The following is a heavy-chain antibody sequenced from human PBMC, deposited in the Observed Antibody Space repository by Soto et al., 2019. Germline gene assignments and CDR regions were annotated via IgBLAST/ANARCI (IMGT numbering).Heavy chain of an antibody. CDR1: GGTFSSYA. V-gene: IGHV1-69*01. D-gene: IGHD5-12*01. J-gene: IGHJ4*02. CDR2: IIPIFGTA. Sequence: QVQLVQSGAEVKKPGSSVKVSCKASGGTFSSYAISWVRQAPGQGLEWMGGIIPIFGTANYAQKFQGRVTITADESTSTAYMELSSLRSEDTAVYYWARDQRLVSVVAEGGYDEMDWSIWGQGTLVTVSS. CDR3: ARDQRLVSVVAEGGYDEMDWSI.